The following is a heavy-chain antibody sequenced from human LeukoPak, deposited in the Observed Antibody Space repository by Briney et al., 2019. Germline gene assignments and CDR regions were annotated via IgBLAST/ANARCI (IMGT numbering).Heavy chain of an antibody. CDR3: ARSSGHYDSNDYYHGYFDY. V-gene: IGHV4-38-2*01. CDR2: IYHTGST. CDR1: GFTFSSYA. Sequence: GSLRLSCAASGFTFSSYAMHWIRQPPGKGLEWIGNIYHTGSTYYNPSLQSRVTISVDTSKNHFSLKVDSVTAADTAVYYCARSSGHYDSNDYYHGYFDYWGQGTLVTVSS. D-gene: IGHD3-22*01. J-gene: IGHJ4*02.